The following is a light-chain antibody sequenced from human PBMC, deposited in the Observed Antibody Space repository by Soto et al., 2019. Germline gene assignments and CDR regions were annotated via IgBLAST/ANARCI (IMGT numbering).Light chain of an antibody. CDR3: SSYTSSNTLV. V-gene: IGLV2-14*01. Sequence: QSALTQPASVSGSPGQSITISCTGTTSEVGGYNYVSWYQQHPGKAPKLMIYDVSNRPSGVSNRFFGSKSGNTASLTISGLQAEDEADYYCSSYTSSNTLVFGGGTKLTVL. CDR1: TSEVGGYNY. CDR2: DVS. J-gene: IGLJ2*01.